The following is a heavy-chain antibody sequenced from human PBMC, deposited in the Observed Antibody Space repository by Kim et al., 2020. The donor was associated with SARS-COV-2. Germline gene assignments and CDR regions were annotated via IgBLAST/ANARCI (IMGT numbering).Heavy chain of an antibody. CDR3: ATGPSGYDTY. D-gene: IGHD5-12*01. CDR2: INHSGST. CDR1: GGSFSGYY. J-gene: IGHJ4*02. V-gene: IGHV4-34*01. Sequence: SETLSLTCAVYGGSFSGYYWSWIRQPPGKGLEWIGEINHSGSTNYNPSLKSRVTISVDTSKNQFSLKLSSVTAADTAVYYCATGPSGYDTYWGQGTLVTVSS.